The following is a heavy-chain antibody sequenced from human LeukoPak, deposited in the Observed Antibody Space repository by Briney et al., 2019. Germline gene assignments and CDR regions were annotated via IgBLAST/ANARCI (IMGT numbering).Heavy chain of an antibody. CDR3: ARGDMYYDILTGSDYYFDY. CDR1: GFTFSSYG. J-gene: IGHJ4*02. V-gene: IGHV3-33*01. CDR2: IWYDGSNK. D-gene: IGHD3-9*01. Sequence: PGGSLRFSCAASGFTFSSYGMHWVRQAPGKGLEWVAVIWYDGSNKYYADSVKGRFTISRDNSKNTLYLQMNSLRAEDTAVYYCARGDMYYDILTGSDYYFDYWGQGTLVTVSS.